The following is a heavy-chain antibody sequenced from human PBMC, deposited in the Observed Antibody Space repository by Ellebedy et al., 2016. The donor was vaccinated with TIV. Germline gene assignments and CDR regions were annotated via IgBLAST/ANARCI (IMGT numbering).Heavy chain of an antibody. CDR2: IIPFLDIT. J-gene: IGHJ4*02. V-gene: IGHV1-69*04. CDR1: GGFSNHA. Sequence: AASVKVSCKASGGFSNHAINWVRQAPGQGLEWMGRIIPFLDITQYAQNFKGRVTFTADKSTSTAYMELSSLRSEDTAVYYCARSKGDYYDSSGYYDNWDYWGQGTLVTVSS. CDR3: ARSKGDYYDSSGYYDNWDY. D-gene: IGHD3-22*01.